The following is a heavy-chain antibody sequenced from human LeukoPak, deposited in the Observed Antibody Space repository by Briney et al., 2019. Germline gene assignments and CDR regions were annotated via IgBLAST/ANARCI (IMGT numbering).Heavy chain of an antibody. V-gene: IGHV4-34*01. J-gene: IGHJ4*02. CDR1: GGSFSGYY. D-gene: IGHD3-10*01. CDR3: AGRSGSYYNGTFDY. CDR2: INHSGST. Sequence: PSGTLSLTCAVYGGSFSGYYWSWIRQPPGKGLEWIGEINHSGSTNYNPSLKSRVTISVDTSKNQFSLKLSSVTAADTAVYYCAGRSGSYYNGTFDYWGQGTLVTVSS.